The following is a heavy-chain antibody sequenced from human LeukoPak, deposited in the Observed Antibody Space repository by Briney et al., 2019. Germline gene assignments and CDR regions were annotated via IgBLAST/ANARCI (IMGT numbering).Heavy chain of an antibody. CDR1: GFTFSDYY. Sequence: GGSLRLSCAASGFTFSDYYMRWIRQAPGKGLECVSYISSSGSTIYHTDSVKGRFTISRDNAKNSLYLQMNSLRAEDTALYYCAKDLWSSGSYPSDYWGQGTLVTVSS. CDR2: ISSSGSTI. J-gene: IGHJ4*02. V-gene: IGHV3-11*01. CDR3: AKDLWSSGSYPSDY. D-gene: IGHD1-26*01.